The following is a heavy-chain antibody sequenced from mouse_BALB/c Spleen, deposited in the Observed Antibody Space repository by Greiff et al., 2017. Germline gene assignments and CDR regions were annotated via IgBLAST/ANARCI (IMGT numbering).Heavy chain of an antibody. CDR1: GFAFSSYD. V-gene: IGHV5-12-1*01. CDR2: ISSGGGST. J-gene: IGHJ3*01. CDR3: ARRGTTATAC. Sequence: EVHLVESGGGLVKPGGSLKLSCAASGFAFSSYDMSWVRQTPEKRLEWVAYISSGGGSTYYPDTAKGRFTISRDNAKNTLYLQMSSLKSEDTAMYYCARRGTTATACWGRGSEVTVCA. D-gene: IGHD1-2*01.